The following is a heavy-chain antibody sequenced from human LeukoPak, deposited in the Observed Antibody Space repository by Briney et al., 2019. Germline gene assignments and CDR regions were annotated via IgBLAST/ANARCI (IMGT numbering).Heavy chain of an antibody. Sequence: SETLSLTCTVSGGSISSYYWSWIRQPPGKGLEWIGYIYYSGSTYYNPSLKSRVTISVDTSKNQFSLKLSSVTAADTAVYYCARDPSIAARIFDYWGQGTLVTVSS. V-gene: IGHV4-59*12. CDR2: IYYSGST. J-gene: IGHJ4*02. CDR1: GGSISSYY. D-gene: IGHD6-6*01. CDR3: ARDPSIAARIFDY.